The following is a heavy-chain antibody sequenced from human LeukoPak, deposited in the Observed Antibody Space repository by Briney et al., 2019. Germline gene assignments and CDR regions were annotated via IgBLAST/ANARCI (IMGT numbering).Heavy chain of an antibody. D-gene: IGHD5-12*01. CDR1: GYSFTSYW. CDR3: AGNSGYDYYYYGMDV. V-gene: IGHV5-10-1*01. J-gene: IGHJ6*02. CDR2: IDPSDSYT. Sequence: GESLKISCKGSGYSFTSYWISWVRPMPGKGLEWVGRIDPSDSYTNYSPSFQGHVTIPADKSISTAYLQWSSLKASDTAMYYCAGNSGYDYYYYGMDVWGQGTTVTVSS.